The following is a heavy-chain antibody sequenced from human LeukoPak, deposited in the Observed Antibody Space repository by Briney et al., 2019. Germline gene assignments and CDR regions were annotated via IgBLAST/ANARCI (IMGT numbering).Heavy chain of an antibody. CDR3: ARVSTSDYYYDSSGYYYFDY. D-gene: IGHD3-22*01. V-gene: IGHV3-53*01. Sequence: GGSLRLSCAASGFTVSSNYMSWVRQAPGKGLEWVSVIYSGGSTYYADSVKGRFTISRDNSKNTLCLQMNSLRAEDTAVYYCARVSTSDYYYDSSGYYYFDYWGQGTLVTVSS. CDR2: IYSGGST. J-gene: IGHJ4*02. CDR1: GFTVSSNY.